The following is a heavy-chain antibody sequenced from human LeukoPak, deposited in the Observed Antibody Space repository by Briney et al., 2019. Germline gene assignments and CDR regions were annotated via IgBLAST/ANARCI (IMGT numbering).Heavy chain of an antibody. CDR1: GGSISSGGYS. J-gene: IGHJ2*01. D-gene: IGHD6-13*01. CDR3: ARYSSTWPYWYFDL. CDR2: ISHSGST. Sequence: SEALSLTCAVSGGSISSGGYSWSWIRQPPGKGLEWIGYISHSGSTYYNPSLKSRVTISVDRSKNQFSLKLTSVTAADTAVYYCARYSSTWPYWYFDLWGRGTLVTVSS. V-gene: IGHV4-30-2*01.